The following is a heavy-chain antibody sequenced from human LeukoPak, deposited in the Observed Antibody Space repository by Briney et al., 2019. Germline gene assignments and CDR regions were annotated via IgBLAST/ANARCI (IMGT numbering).Heavy chain of an antibody. D-gene: IGHD3-3*01. CDR3: ARQTRITIFGNNLFDP. V-gene: IGHV4-39*01. CDR1: GGSISSSSYY. Sequence: SETLSLTCTVSGGSISSSSYYWGWIRQPPGKGLEWIGSIYYSGSTSYNPSLKSRVTISVDTSKNHFSLKLSPVTAADTAVYYCARQTRITIFGNNLFDPWGQGTLVTVSS. CDR2: IYYSGST. J-gene: IGHJ5*02.